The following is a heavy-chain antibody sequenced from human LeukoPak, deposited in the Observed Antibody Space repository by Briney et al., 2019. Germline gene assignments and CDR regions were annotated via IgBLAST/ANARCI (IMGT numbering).Heavy chain of an antibody. V-gene: IGHV3-30*03. CDR2: ISHDGSNK. CDR1: GFTFRSFV. CDR3: ASQTGTTPR. J-gene: IGHJ4*02. Sequence: PGGSLRLSCATSGFTFRSFVMHWVRQAPGKGLEWVAVISHDGSNKYYADSVKGRFSISRDNSKNTLYLQMNSLRVEDTAVYYCASQTGTTPRWGQGTLVTVSS. D-gene: IGHD1-7*01.